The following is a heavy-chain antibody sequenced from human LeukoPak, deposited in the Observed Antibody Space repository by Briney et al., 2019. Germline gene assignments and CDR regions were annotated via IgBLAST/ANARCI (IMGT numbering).Heavy chain of an antibody. D-gene: IGHD3-3*02. CDR1: GFSFSDLA. CDR3: ARPYLEWSLKFYMDV. CDR2: ISYDGSSK. J-gene: IGHJ6*03. Sequence: GGSLRLSCAASGFSFSDLAMHWVRQAPGKGLEWVAHISYDGSSKYNEDSVKGRFTISRDDSKNTLYLQMNSLRAEDTAVYYCARPYLEWSLKFYMDVWGKGTTVTVSS. V-gene: IGHV3-30*04.